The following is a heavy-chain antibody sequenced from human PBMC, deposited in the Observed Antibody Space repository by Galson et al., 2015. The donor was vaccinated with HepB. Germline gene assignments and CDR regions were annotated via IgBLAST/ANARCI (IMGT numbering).Heavy chain of an antibody. J-gene: IGHJ4*02. D-gene: IGHD3/OR15-3a*01. CDR2: INGDGSST. Sequence: SLRLSCAASEFTFSTSWVHWVRQAPGKGLVWVSRINGDGSSTSYADSVKGRFTISRDNAKNTLYLQMNSLRVEDTAVYYCARGGPLGTYYFDYWGQGILVTVSS. CDR1: EFTFSTSW. V-gene: IGHV3-74*01. CDR3: ARGGPLGTYYFDY.